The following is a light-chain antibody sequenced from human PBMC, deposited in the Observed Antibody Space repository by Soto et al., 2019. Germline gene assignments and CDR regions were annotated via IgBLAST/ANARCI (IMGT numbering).Light chain of an antibody. J-gene: IGLJ1*01. CDR2: EAS. CDR1: STDFVSYNR. CDR3: QSYDSSLSEV. Sequence: QSVLTQPPSVSGSPGQSVTISCTGTSTDFVSYNRVSWYQQPPGTAPKLIIYEASNRPSGVPDRFSGSKSGTSASLAITGLQAEDEADYYCQSYDSSLSEVFGTGTKVTVL. V-gene: IGLV2-18*02.